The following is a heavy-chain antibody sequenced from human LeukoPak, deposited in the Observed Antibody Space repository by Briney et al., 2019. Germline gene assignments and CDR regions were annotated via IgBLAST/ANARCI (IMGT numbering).Heavy chain of an antibody. CDR2: ISSSGSTI. CDR1: GFTFSSYE. CDR3: AREGSSGSYYYGMDV. Sequence: GSLRLSCAASGFTFSSYEMNWVRQAPGKGLEWVSYISSSGSTIYYADSVKGRFTISRDNAKNSLYLQMNSLRAEDTAVYYCAREGSSGSYYYGMDVWGQGTTVTVSS. V-gene: IGHV3-48*03. J-gene: IGHJ6*02. D-gene: IGHD3-22*01.